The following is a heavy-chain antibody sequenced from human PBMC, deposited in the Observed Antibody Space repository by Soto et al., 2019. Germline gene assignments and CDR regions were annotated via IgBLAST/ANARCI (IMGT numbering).Heavy chain of an antibody. CDR2: IDYSGST. V-gene: IGHV4-30-4*01. CDR1: GGSISSGDYY. Sequence: QVQLQESGPGLVKPSQTLSLTCTVSGGSISSGDYYWSWLRQPPGKGLEWIEYIDYSGSTYHNPFLSSRVTISVETSKPQCSLKLSSVTAADTAVDYCATNDVGAAFYYWGKGTLVTVSS. CDR3: ATNDVGAAFYY. D-gene: IGHD6-13*01. J-gene: IGHJ4*02.